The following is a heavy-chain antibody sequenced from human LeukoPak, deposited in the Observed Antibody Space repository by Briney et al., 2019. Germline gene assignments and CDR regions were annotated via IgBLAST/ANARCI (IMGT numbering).Heavy chain of an antibody. CDR1: GFTFSSFE. D-gene: IGHD6-19*01. CDR2: ISSGGATV. Sequence: GGSLRLSCTASGFTFSSFEMHWVRQAPGKGLEWISYISSGGATVYYADSVKGRFTISRDNAKNSLYLQMNSLRAEDTAVYYCARRPSGWPSDYWGQGILVTVSS. J-gene: IGHJ4*02. V-gene: IGHV3-48*03. CDR3: ARRPSGWPSDY.